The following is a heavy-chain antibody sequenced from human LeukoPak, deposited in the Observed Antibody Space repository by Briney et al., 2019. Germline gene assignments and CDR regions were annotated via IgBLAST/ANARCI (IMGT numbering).Heavy chain of an antibody. CDR2: ISAYNGNT. CDR3: ARDSHSGDFWSGYYPLDY. CDR1: GYTFTSYG. J-gene: IGHJ4*02. D-gene: IGHD3-3*01. Sequence: GASVKVSCKASGYTFTSYGISWVRQAPGQGLEWMGWISAYNGNTNYAQKLQGRVTMTTDTSTSTAYMELRSLRSDDTAVYYCARDSHSGDFWSGYYPLDYWGQGTLVTVSS. V-gene: IGHV1-18*01.